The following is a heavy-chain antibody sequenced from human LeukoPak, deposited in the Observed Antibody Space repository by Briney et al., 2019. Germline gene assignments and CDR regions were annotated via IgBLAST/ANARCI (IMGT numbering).Heavy chain of an antibody. CDR3: ARVGFAGNTFDY. CDR2: ITSSGSNM. J-gene: IGHJ4*02. CDR1: GFTFSDYC. D-gene: IGHD1-1*01. Sequence: GGSLRLSCAASGFTFSDYCMGWTRQAPGKGLEWVSYITSSGSNMYYADSMKGRFTISRDNAKNSVYLQMNSLRAEDTALYHCARVGFAGNTFDYWGQGILVSVSS. V-gene: IGHV3-11*01.